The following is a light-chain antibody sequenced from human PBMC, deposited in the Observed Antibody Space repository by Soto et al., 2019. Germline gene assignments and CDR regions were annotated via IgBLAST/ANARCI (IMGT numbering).Light chain of an antibody. V-gene: IGKV1-5*01. CDR2: DAS. CDR1: QSISSW. Sequence: DIPMTQSPATLSASVGDRVTITCRASQSISSWLAWYQQKPGKVPKLLIDDASSLESGVPSRFSGSGSGTEFTLTISSVQPDDFATYYCHQYNTYPWTFGQGTKVEIK. J-gene: IGKJ1*01. CDR3: HQYNTYPWT.